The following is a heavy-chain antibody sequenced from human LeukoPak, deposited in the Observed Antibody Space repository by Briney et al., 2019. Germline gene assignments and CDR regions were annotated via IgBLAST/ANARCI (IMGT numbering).Heavy chain of an antibody. J-gene: IGHJ4*02. CDR3: ATETNGRHYDY. Sequence: PGGSLRLSCAASGFTFSNYAMSWVRQAPTKGLEWVASIGPTGSDRYHADSIKGRFTISRDNANNFLYLQMNSLRAEDTAVYYCATETNGRHYDYWGQGTLLTVSS. D-gene: IGHD1-14*01. V-gene: IGHV3-21*06. CDR1: GFTFSNYA. CDR2: IGPTGSDR.